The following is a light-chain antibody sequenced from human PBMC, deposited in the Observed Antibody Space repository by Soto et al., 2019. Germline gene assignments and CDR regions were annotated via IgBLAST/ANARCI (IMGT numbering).Light chain of an antibody. Sequence: DIQMIQSPSSLSASVGDRVTISCRASRSIVSFLNWYHQRPGAAPKRLIYAASTLQSGVPSRFSGRGSGTDFTRTISSLQPEDFGTYYCQQSYSTPRTFGPGTKVEIK. CDR1: RSIVSF. CDR2: AAS. J-gene: IGKJ3*01. V-gene: IGKV1-39*01. CDR3: QQSYSTPRT.